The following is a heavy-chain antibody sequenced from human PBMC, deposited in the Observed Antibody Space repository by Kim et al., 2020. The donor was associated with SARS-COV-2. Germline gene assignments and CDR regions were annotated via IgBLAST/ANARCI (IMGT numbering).Heavy chain of an antibody. CDR3: ARRIAAPGTPFDP. V-gene: IGHV4-28*01. J-gene: IGHJ5*02. Sequence: YNPPLKSRVTLSVDTSKNQFSLKLRSVTAVDTAVYYCARRIAAPGTPFDPWGQGTLVTVSS. D-gene: IGHD6-13*01.